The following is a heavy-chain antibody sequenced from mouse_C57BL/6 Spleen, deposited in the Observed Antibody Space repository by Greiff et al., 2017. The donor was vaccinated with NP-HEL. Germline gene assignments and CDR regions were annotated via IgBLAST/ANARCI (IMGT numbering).Heavy chain of an antibody. Sequence: QVQLQQSGAELARPGASVKLSCKASGYTFTSYGISWVKQRTGQGLEWIGEIYPRSGNTYYNEKFKGKATLTADKSSSTAYMELRSLTSEDSAVYFCARGITTVVATHYFDYWGQGTTLTVSS. D-gene: IGHD1-1*01. J-gene: IGHJ2*01. V-gene: IGHV1-81*01. CDR1: GYTFTSYG. CDR2: IYPRSGNT. CDR3: ARGITTVVATHYFDY.